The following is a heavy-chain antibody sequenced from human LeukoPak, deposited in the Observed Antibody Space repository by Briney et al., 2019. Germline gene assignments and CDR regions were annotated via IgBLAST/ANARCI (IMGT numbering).Heavy chain of an antibody. V-gene: IGHV3-48*01. CDR2: ISSSSSTI. CDR3: ARDRGYSYGHPLDY. D-gene: IGHD5-18*01. J-gene: IGHJ4*02. CDR1: GFTFSSYS. Sequence: GGSLRLSCAASGFTFSSYSMNWVRQAPGKGLEWVSYISSSSSTIYYADSVKGRFTISRDNAKNSLYLQMNSLRAEDTAVYYCARDRGYSYGHPLDYWGQETLVTVSS.